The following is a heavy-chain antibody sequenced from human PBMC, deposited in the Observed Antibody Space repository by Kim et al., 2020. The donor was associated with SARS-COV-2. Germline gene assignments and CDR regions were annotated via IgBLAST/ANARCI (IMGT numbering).Heavy chain of an antibody. CDR3: ARVVRTISNYDY. J-gene: IGHJ4*02. D-gene: IGHD3-9*01. Sequence: GYEPKFQGRVTMTMDPSITTAYMELSSLRSEDTAVYYCARVVRTISNYDYWGQGTLVTVSS. V-gene: IGHV1-8*01.